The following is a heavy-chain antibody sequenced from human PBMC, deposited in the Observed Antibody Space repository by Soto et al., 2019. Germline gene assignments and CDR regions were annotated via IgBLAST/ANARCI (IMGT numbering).Heavy chain of an antibody. J-gene: IGHJ4*02. V-gene: IGHV5-51*01. Sequence: ESLKISCKGSGYSFTNYWIGWVRQMPGKGLEWMGIIYPGDSDTRYSPSFQGQVTISADKSLSTAYLQWSSLKASDTAMYFFARSSVCWLHMDYWGQAIPVSVSP. CDR2: IYPGDSDT. CDR3: ARSSVCWLHMDY. D-gene: IGHD3-9*01. CDR1: GYSFTNYW.